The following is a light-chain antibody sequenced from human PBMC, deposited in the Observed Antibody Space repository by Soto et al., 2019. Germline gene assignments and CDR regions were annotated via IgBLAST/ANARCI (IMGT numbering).Light chain of an antibody. CDR3: QQYDSRPNT. J-gene: IGKJ2*01. CDR1: QDITLY. CDR2: DVS. V-gene: IGKV1-33*01. Sequence: DIHMTQSPSSLSASVVDRVTITCQASQDITLYLNWYQHKPAKAPNLLIHDVSTLETGVPARFSGRGSGTTFTLTIINLQPEDVATYYCQQYDSRPNTFGQGTKVDIK.